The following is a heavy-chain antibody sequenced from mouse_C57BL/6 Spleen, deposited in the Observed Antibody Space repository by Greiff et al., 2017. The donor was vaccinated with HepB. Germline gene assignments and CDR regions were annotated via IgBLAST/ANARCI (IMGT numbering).Heavy chain of an antibody. Sequence: EVQLQQSGPELVKPGASVKMSCKASGYTFTDYNMHWVKQSHGKSLEWIGYINPNNGGTSYNQKFEGKATLTVNKSSSTAYMELRSLTSEDSAVYYCARWSDYDEVMDYWGQGTSVTVSS. J-gene: IGHJ4*01. V-gene: IGHV1-22*01. CDR3: ARWSDYDEVMDY. D-gene: IGHD2-4*01. CDR1: GYTFTDYN. CDR2: INPNNGGT.